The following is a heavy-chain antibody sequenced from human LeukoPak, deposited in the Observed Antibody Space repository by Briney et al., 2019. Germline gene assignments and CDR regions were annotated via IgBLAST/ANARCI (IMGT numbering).Heavy chain of an antibody. V-gene: IGHV1-2*02. CDR3: ARDPQLVYGMDV. CDR2: INPNSGGT. J-gene: IGHJ6*02. D-gene: IGHD6-6*01. CDR1: GYTFTGYY. Sequence: ASVKVSCKASGYTFTGYYMHRVRQAPGQGLEWMGWINPNSGGTNYAQKFQGRVTMTRDTSISTAYMELSRLRSDDTAVYYCARDPQLVYGMDVWGQGTTVTVSS.